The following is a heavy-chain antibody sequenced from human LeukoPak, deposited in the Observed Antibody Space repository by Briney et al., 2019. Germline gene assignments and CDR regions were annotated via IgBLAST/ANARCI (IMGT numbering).Heavy chain of an antibody. J-gene: IGHJ4*02. CDR1: GFTFSSYA. V-gene: IGHV3-30-3*01. D-gene: IGHD3-16*01. CDR2: ISYDGSIK. Sequence: GGSLRLSCAASGFTFSSYAMHWVRQAPGKGLEWVSVISYDGSIKYYGDSVKGRFTISRDSSKNTLFLQMNSLRAEDTAVYYCVKDRIWGEDYFDYWGQGTLVTVSS. CDR3: VKDRIWGEDYFDY.